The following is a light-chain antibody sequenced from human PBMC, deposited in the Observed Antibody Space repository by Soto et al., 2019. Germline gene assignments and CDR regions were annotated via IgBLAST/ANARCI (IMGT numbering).Light chain of an antibody. Sequence: QSVLTQPASVSWSPGQSITISCTGTSSDVGGYNYVSWYQQHPGKAPKLMIYDVSNRPSGVSNRFSGSKSGNTASLTFSGFQAEDEADYYCSSYTSSSTLVFGTGTKVTVL. CDR2: DVS. CDR3: SSYTSSSTLV. V-gene: IGLV2-14*01. J-gene: IGLJ1*01. CDR1: SSDVGGYNY.